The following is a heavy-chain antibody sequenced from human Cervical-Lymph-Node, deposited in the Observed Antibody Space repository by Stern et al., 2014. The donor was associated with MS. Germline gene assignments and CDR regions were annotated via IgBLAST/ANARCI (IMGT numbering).Heavy chain of an antibody. CDR3: SHWPMESLGRPFDS. V-gene: IGHV2-5*02. CDR1: GFSLTTSGVG. J-gene: IGHJ4*02. Sequence: QVTLKESGPTLLKPAQTLTLTCTFSGFSLTTSGVGVGWIRQPPGKAPEWLALIYWDDEKRYRPSLRSRLSITKDTSKNQVVLKMLNMDPADTATYFCSHWPMESLGRPFDSWGQGTLVTVSS. CDR2: IYWDDEK. D-gene: IGHD1-1*01.